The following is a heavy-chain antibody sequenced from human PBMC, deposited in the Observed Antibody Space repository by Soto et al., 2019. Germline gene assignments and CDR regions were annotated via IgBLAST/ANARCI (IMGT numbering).Heavy chain of an antibody. J-gene: IGHJ4*02. D-gene: IGHD2-8*02. CDR2: INHSGST. CDR1: GGSLSGYY. CDR3: ARDKITGLFDY. V-gene: IGHV4-34*01. Sequence: SETLSLTCAVYGGSLSGYYWTWIRQPPGTGLEWIGEINHSGSTNYNPSLKSRVNISVDTSKNQFSLKLTSVTAADTAVYYCARDKITGLFDYWGQGTLVTVSS.